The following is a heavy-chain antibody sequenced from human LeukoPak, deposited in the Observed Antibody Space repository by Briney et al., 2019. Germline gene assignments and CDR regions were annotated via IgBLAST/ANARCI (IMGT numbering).Heavy chain of an antibody. CDR2: TFYRSRWYT. V-gene: IGHV6-1*01. J-gene: IGHJ3*02. Sequence: SQTLSLTCAISGDRVSSNGAAWNWIRQSPSRALEWLGRTFYRSRWYTDYAPYMRGRITGNPDISRIEFSLVLHSVTPGCTALYYCVIDGELGLDALDIWGQGTLVTVSS. CDR3: VIDGELGLDALDI. CDR1: GDRVSSNGAA. D-gene: IGHD7-27*01.